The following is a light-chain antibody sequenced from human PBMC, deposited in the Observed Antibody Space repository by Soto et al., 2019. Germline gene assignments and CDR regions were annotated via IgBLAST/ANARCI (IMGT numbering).Light chain of an antibody. CDR1: SSDVGGHNI. CDR2: DAS. V-gene: IGLV2-23*01. J-gene: IGLJ1*01. CDR3: CSYSRSSTLL. Sequence: QSVLTQPASVSGSPGQSITVSCTGNSSDVGGHNIVSWYQQHPGKAPKVVIYDASKRPSGVSDRFSGSKSGNTASLTISGLQAEDEADYYCCSYSRSSTLLFGTGTRSPS.